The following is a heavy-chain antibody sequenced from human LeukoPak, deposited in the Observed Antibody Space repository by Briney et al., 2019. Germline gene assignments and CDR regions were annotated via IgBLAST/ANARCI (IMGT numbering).Heavy chain of an antibody. J-gene: IGHJ5*02. CDR3: ARDGEETYYYDSSGYYYRWFDP. Sequence: ASVKVSCKASGGTFSSDAISWVRQAPGQGLEWMGRIIPILGIANYAQKFQGRVTITADKSTSTAYMELSSLRSEDTAVYYCARDGEETYYYDSSGYYYRWFDPWGQGTLVTVSS. CDR2: IIPILGIA. D-gene: IGHD3-22*01. V-gene: IGHV1-69*04. CDR1: GGTFSSDA.